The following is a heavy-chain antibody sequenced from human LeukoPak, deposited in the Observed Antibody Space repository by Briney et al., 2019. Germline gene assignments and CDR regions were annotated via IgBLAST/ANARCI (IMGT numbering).Heavy chain of an antibody. CDR1: GGSISSGGYS. CDR3: ARNPHLEWLSSPDWFDP. J-gene: IGHJ5*02. CDR2: IYHSGST. Sequence: PSETLSLTCAVSGGSISSGGYSWSWIRQPPGKGLEWIGYIYHSGSTYYNPSLKSRVTISVDTSKNQFSLKLSSVTAADTAVYYCARNPHLEWLSSPDWFDPWGQGTLVTVSS. D-gene: IGHD3-3*01. V-gene: IGHV4-30-2*01.